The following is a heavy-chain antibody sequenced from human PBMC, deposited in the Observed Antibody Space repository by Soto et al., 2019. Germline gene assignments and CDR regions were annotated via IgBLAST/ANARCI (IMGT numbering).Heavy chain of an antibody. V-gene: IGHV1-18*01. CDR1: GYTFTSYG. D-gene: IGHD3-10*01. CDR2: TSAYNANT. J-gene: IGHJ4*02. Sequence: QVQLVQSGAEVKKPGASVKVSCKASGYTFTSYGISWVRQAPGQGLEWMGWTSAYNANTNYAQKLQGRVTMTTDTSTSPAYMERRCLTSDDTAVYYWARSSMFRDLLFDYWGQGTLVRVSS. CDR3: ARSSMFRDLLFDY.